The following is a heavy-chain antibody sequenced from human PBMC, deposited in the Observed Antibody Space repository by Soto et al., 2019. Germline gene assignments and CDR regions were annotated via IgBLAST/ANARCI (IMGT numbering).Heavy chain of an antibody. D-gene: IGHD5-12*01. Sequence: EVQLVESGGGLVQPGGSLRLSCAASGFTFSTCSMNWVRQAPGKGLEWVSSISSSSSNIYYADSVKGRFTISRDNAKTSLYLQMNSLRADDTALYYWPRDNGYDAATLDYWGQGILVTVSS. V-gene: IGHV3-21*02. CDR2: ISSSSSNI. CDR3: PRDNGYDAATLDY. CDR1: GFTFSTCS. J-gene: IGHJ4*02.